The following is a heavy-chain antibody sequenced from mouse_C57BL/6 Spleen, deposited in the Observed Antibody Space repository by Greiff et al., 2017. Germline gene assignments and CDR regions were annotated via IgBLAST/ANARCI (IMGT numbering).Heavy chain of an antibody. J-gene: IGHJ4*01. V-gene: IGHV1-64*01. Sequence: QVQLKQPGAELVKPGASVKLSCKASGYTFTSYWMHWVKQRPGQGLEWIGMIHPNSGSTNYNEKFKSKATLTVDKSSSTAYMQLSSLTSEDSAVYYGAREGALGDYYAMDYWGQGTSVTVSS. CDR1: GYTFTSYW. CDR2: IHPNSGST. D-gene: IGHD3-3*01. CDR3: AREGALGDYYAMDY.